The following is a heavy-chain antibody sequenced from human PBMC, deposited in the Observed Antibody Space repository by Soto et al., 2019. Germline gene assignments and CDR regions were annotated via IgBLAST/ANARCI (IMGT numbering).Heavy chain of an antibody. CDR1: GGSISSGGYY. V-gene: IGHV4-31*03. D-gene: IGHD5-18*01. Sequence: SETLSLTCTVSGGSISSGGYYWSWIRQHPGKGLEWIGYIYYSGSTYYNPSLQSRVTISVDTSKNQFSLKLSSVTAADTAVYYCARDWGYSYGYDYYYYGMDVWGQGTTVTVSS. CDR3: ARDWGYSYGYDYYYYGMDV. CDR2: IYYSGST. J-gene: IGHJ6*02.